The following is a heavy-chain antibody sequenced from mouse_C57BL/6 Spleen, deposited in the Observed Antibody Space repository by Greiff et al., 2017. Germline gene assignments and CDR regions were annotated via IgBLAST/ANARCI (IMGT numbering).Heavy chain of an antibody. CDR3: ARSNYDYDFAY. D-gene: IGHD2-4*01. Sequence: VQRVESGAELARPGASVKMSCKASGYTFTSYTMHWVKQRPGQGLEWIGYINPSSGYTKYNQKFKDKATLTADKSSSTAYMQLSSLTSEDSAVYYCARSNYDYDFAYWGQGTLVTVSA. V-gene: IGHV1-4*01. CDR2: INPSSGYT. CDR1: GYTFTSYT. J-gene: IGHJ3*01.